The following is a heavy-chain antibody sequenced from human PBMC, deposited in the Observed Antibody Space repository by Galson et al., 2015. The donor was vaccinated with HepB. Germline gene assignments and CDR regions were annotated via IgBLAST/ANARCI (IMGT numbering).Heavy chain of an antibody. CDR3: SRARGRFGELYWDY. CDR2: INPKTGST. D-gene: IGHD3-10*01. J-gene: IGHJ4*02. CDR1: GSTFTDYY. Sequence: SVKVSCKASGSTFTDYYIHWVRQAPGRGLEWMGWINPKTGSTNYAQRLQGRATLTRDTSISTTYMEVKRLRSDDTAVYYCSRARGRFGELYWDYWGQGSLVTVSS. V-gene: IGHV1-2*02.